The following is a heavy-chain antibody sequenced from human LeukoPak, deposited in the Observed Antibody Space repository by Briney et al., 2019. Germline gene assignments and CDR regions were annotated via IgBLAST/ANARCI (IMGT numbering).Heavy chain of an antibody. CDR3: AREGYSSGWSPDH. CDR1: GGSISSSSYY. CDR2: IYYSGST. V-gene: IGHV4-39*07. Sequence: PSETLSLTCTVSGGSISSSSYYWGWIRQPPGKGLEWIGSIYYSGSTYYNPSLKSRVTISVDTSKNQFSLKLSSVTAADTAVYYCAREGYSSGWSPDHWGQGTLVTVSS. D-gene: IGHD6-19*01. J-gene: IGHJ4*02.